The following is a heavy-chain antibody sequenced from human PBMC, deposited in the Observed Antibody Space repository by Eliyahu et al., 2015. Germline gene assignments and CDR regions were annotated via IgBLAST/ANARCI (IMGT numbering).Heavy chain of an antibody. V-gene: IGHV1-2*02. Sequence: QVQLVQSGAEVKKPGASVKVSCKASGYTFTGSXMXWVRPAPGQGLEWXGWINPNSGGTNYAQKFQGRVTMTRDTSISTAYMELSRLRSDDTAVYYCARAEVSYCSSTSCYKSYYYYGMDVWGQGTTVTVSS. J-gene: IGHJ6*02. CDR3: ARAEVSYCSSTSCYKSYYYYGMDV. CDR2: INPNSGGT. CDR1: GYTFTGSX. D-gene: IGHD2-2*02.